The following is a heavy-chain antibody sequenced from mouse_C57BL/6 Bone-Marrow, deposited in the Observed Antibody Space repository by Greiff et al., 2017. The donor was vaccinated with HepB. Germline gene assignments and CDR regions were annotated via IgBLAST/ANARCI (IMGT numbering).Heavy chain of an antibody. CDR2: ISTGGSYT. V-gene: IGHV5-6*01. J-gene: IGHJ3*01. Sequence: EVQGVESGGDLVKPGGSLKLSCAASGFTFSSYGMSWVRQTPDKRLEWVATISTGGSYTYYPDSVKGRVTISRDNAKNTLYLQMSSLKSEDTAMYYCASGPPYYGSSYDVAYWGQGTLVTVSA. D-gene: IGHD1-1*01. CDR1: GFTFSSYG. CDR3: ASGPPYYGSSYDVAY.